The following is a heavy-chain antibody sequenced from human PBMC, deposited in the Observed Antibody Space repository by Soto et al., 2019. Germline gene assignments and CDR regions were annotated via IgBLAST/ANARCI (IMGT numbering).Heavy chain of an antibody. Sequence: PGWSLRLSCAASVFTFRSYAMTWVRQAPGKGLEWVSGISGGGGVSTYYADSVKGRFTISRDNSMNTLYLQMNRLRAEDTAVYYCAKDAISMVRGVNNWFDPWGQGTLVTVSS. CDR1: VFTFRSYA. V-gene: IGHV3-23*01. J-gene: IGHJ5*02. D-gene: IGHD3-10*01. CDR3: AKDAISMVRGVNNWFDP. CDR2: ISGGGGVST.